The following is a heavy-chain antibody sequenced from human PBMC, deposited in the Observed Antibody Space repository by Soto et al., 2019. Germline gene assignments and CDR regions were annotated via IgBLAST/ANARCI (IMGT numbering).Heavy chain of an antibody. D-gene: IGHD3-10*01. V-gene: IGHV3-23*01. CDR2: IDGSGGIT. J-gene: IGHJ5*02. CDR1: GFTFGTTD. Sequence: QLLQSGGGLVQPGGSRKLSCEASGFTFGTTDMSWVRQAPGEGLEWVSTIDGSGGITYYADSVKGRFTISRDNSRNTVYLQMNSLRGDDTALYYCVKNSGWFNTWGQGALVTVSS. CDR3: VKNSGWFNT.